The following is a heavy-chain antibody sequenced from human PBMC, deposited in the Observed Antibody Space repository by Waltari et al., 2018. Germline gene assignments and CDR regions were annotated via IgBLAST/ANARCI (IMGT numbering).Heavy chain of an antibody. Sequence: EVQLVETGGGLIQPGGSLRLSCAASGFTFSSNYMTWVRQAPGKGLGWFSVIYSGGSGGNTYYADSVKGRFTISRDNSKNTLYLQMNGLRAEDTAMYYCATDYDGNAYVAFDIWGQGTMVTVSS. V-gene: IGHV3-53*02. CDR2: IYSGGSGGNT. CDR3: ATDYDGNAYVAFDI. D-gene: IGHD3-22*01. J-gene: IGHJ3*02. CDR1: GFTFSSNY.